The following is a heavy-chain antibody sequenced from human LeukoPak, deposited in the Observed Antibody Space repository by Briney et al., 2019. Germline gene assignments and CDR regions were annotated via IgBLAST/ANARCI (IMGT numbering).Heavy chain of an antibody. CDR2: IYRSGSS. V-gene: IGHV4-61*02. Sequence: SETLSLTCTVSGVSISSGSYYWNWIRQPAGKGLEWIGRIYRSGSSNYNPSLKSRVTVSVDTSKNQFSLKLSSVTAADTAVYYCAREGLNMVRGVIPKEAWGWFDPWGQGTLVTVSS. D-gene: IGHD3-10*01. CDR1: GVSISSGSYY. J-gene: IGHJ5*02. CDR3: AREGLNMVRGVIPKEAWGWFDP.